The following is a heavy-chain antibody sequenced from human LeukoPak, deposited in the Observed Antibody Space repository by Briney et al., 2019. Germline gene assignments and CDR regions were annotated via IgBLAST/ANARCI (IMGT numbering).Heavy chain of an antibody. CDR1: GGSISSSSYY. CDR2: IYYSGST. J-gene: IGHJ3*02. D-gene: IGHD7-27*01. Sequence: SETLSLTCTVSGGSISSSSYYWGWIRQPPGKGLEWIGSIYYSGSTYYNPSLRGRVTISVDTSKNQFSLNLSSVTAADTAVYYCARFVTGAGAFDIWGQGTMVTVSS. CDR3: ARFVTGAGAFDI. V-gene: IGHV4-39*01.